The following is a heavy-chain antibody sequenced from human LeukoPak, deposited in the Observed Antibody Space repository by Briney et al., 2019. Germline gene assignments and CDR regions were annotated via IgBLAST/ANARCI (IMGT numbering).Heavy chain of an antibody. D-gene: IGHD1-26*01. CDR2: INPNSGGT. CDR3: AAPLGATEAFDY. J-gene: IGHJ4*02. CDR1: GYIFTGYY. V-gene: IGHV1-2*02. Sequence: ASVKVSCKASGYIFTGYYMHWVRQAPGQGLEWMGWINPNSGGTNYAQKFQGRVTMTRDTSIRTACMELSRLRSDDTAVYYCAAPLGATEAFDYWGQGTLVTVSS.